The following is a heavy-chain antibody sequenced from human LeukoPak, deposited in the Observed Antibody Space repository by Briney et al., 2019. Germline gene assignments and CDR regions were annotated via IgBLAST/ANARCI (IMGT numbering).Heavy chain of an antibody. CDR1: GFPFSSYE. CDR3: ARDGRSRGLSHVNFDY. J-gene: IGHJ4*02. CDR2: ISSSGMTK. Sequence: GGSLRLSCAASGFPFSSYEMNWVRQPPAKGLEWVSYISSSGMTKYYAVSVKGRFTMSRDNAKNSLYLQLNSLRAEDTAVYYCARDGRSRGLSHVNFDYWGQGILVTVSS. V-gene: IGHV3-48*03. D-gene: IGHD3-16*02.